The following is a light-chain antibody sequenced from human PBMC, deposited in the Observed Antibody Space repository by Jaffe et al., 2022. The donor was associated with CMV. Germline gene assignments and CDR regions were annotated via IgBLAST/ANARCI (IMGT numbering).Light chain of an antibody. J-gene: IGKJ4*01. CDR1: QSVSSN. Sequence: EVVMTQSPATLSVSPGERATLSCRASQSVSSNLAWYQQKRGQAPRLLIYGASTRATGIPARFGGSGSGTEFTLTISSLQSEDFAVYYCQQYNNWPLTFGGGTKVEIK. V-gene: IGKV3-15*01. CDR3: QQYNNWPLT. CDR2: GAS.